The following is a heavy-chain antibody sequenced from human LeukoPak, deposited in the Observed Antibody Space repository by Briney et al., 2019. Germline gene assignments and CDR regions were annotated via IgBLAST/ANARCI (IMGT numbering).Heavy chain of an antibody. CDR3: AREWRGAFDY. D-gene: IGHD4/OR15-4a*01. V-gene: IGHV3-48*01. J-gene: IGHJ4*02. Sequence: PGGSLRLSCATSGFTFSTYTMNWVRQAPGKGLEWVSYISSSSGTIYYADSVKGRFTISRDNAKNSLYLQMNSLRAKDTAVYYCAREWRGAFDYWGQGTLVTVSS. CDR2: ISSSSGTI. CDR1: GFTFSTYT.